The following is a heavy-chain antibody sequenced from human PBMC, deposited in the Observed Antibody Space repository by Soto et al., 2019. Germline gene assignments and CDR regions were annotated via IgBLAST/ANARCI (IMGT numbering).Heavy chain of an antibody. V-gene: IGHV3-15*07. Sequence: EVQLVESGGDLVKPGGYLRLSCAASGFTFTDAWINWVRQAPGKGLEWVGRIKSKAAGGTTDFAEPVKGRFAISRDDSYSMGYLQMNSLKTEDTAFYYRTTDSFRFTTVVRFDDWCHGTLVIGSS. CDR1: GFTFTDAW. D-gene: IGHD2-2*01. CDR2: IKSKAAGGTT. CDR3: TTDSFRFTTVVRFDD. J-gene: IGHJ4*01.